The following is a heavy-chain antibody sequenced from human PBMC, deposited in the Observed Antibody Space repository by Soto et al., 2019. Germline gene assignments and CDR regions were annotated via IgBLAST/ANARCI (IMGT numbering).Heavy chain of an antibody. CDR2: IAVAGYT. D-gene: IGHD2-2*01. J-gene: IGHJ5*02. Sequence: GGSLRLSCAASGFTFSSYDMHWVRQDVGKGLEWVSAIAVAGYTYYAGSVKGRFTISRDNVRNTLYLQMNSLRAEDTAVYYCAKEKISTSCCNWFDPWGQGTLVTVSS. V-gene: IGHV3-13*01. CDR3: AKEKISTSCCNWFDP. CDR1: GFTFSSYD.